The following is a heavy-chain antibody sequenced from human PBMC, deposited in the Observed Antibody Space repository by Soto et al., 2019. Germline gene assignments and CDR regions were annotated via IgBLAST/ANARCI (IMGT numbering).Heavy chain of an antibody. V-gene: IGHV3-33*01. D-gene: IGHD3-3*01. CDR2: IWYAGSNK. J-gene: IGHJ4*02. CDR3: ARDRPTYYDFWSGYYYFDY. CDR1: GFTFSSYG. Sequence: QVQLVESGGGVVQPGRSLRLSCAASGFTFSSYGMHWVRQAPGKGLEWVAVIWYAGSNKYYADSVKGRFTISRDNSKNTLYLQMNSLRAEDTAVYYCARDRPTYYDFWSGYYYFDYWGQGTLVTVSS.